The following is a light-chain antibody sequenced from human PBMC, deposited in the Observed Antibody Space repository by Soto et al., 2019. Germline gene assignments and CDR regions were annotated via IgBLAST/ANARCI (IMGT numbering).Light chain of an antibody. J-gene: IGKJ5*01. V-gene: IGKV1-33*01. Sequence: DIQMTQSPSSLSSSVGDRATITCRASQDISNYLNWYQQRPGKAPKLLIYDASNLERGVPARFSGTRSGTHFTFAITSLQPEDVATYYCQQSDSRPITFGQGTRLEI. CDR1: QDISNY. CDR3: QQSDSRPIT. CDR2: DAS.